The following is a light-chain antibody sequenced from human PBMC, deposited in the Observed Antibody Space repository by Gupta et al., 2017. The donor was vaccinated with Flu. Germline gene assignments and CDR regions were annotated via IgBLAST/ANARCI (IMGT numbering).Light chain of an antibody. V-gene: IGKV1-39*01. CDR2: AAS. J-gene: IGKJ2*02. CDR1: QAISGH. CDR3: QQSYSSWWT. Sequence: GDRVTITCRASQAISGHLNWYQHKPGKAPRLLIYAASTLHRGVPSRFSGSGSGTDFTLTISSLQPEDFATYYCQQSYSSWWTFGQGTKLEIK.